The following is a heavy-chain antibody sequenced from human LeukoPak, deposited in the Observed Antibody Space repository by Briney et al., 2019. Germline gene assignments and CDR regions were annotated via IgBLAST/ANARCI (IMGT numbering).Heavy chain of an antibody. Sequence: SETLSLTCTVSGGSISSYYWSWIRQPPGKGLEWIGYIYYSGSTNYNPSLKSRVTISVDTSMNQFSLKLSSVTAADTAVYYCARDRQQLGYYDYWGQGTLVTVSS. D-gene: IGHD6-13*01. V-gene: IGHV4-59*01. CDR1: GGSISSYY. J-gene: IGHJ4*02. CDR2: IYYSGST. CDR3: ARDRQQLGYYDY.